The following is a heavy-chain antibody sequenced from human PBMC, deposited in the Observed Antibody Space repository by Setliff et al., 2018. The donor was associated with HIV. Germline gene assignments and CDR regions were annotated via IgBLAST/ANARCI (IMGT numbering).Heavy chain of an antibody. J-gene: IGHJ4*02. CDR2: IPASGEST. V-gene: IGHV3-23*01. Sequence: HPGGSLRLSCAASGFTFYSSAMSWVRQSPGQGLEWISSIPASGESTYYADSVKGRFTISRDNSADTVYLQMTGLRVEDTAVYFCAKDPPGFSHFLDYWGQGAVVTVSS. CDR1: GFTFYSSA. CDR3: AKDPPGFSHFLDY.